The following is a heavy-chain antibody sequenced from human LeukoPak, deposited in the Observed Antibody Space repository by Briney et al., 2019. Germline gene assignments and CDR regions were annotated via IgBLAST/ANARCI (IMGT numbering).Heavy chain of an antibody. Sequence: PGGSLRLSCAASGFTFSDYGMHWVRQAPGKGLEWVAVISNDGSNKYYADSVKGRFTISRDNSKNTLYLQMNSLRAEDTAVYYCAKEYGASRWGQGTLVTVSS. D-gene: IGHD4/OR15-4a*01. CDR2: ISNDGSNK. V-gene: IGHV3-30*18. J-gene: IGHJ4*02. CDR1: GFTFSDYG. CDR3: AKEYGASR.